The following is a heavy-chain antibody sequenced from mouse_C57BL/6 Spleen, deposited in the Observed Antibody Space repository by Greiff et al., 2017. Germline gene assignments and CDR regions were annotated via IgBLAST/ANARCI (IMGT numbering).Heavy chain of an antibody. CDR1: GYTFTSYW. CDR2: IYPGNSDT. Sequence: EVQLQQSGTVLARPGASVKMSCKTSGYTFTSYWLHWVKQRPGQGLEWIGAIYPGNSDTSYNQKFKGKAKLTAVTSASTAYMELSSLTNEDSAVYYVTRAYDGYYPWFAYWGQGTLVTVSA. J-gene: IGHJ3*01. D-gene: IGHD2-3*01. CDR3: TRAYDGYYPWFAY. V-gene: IGHV1-5*01.